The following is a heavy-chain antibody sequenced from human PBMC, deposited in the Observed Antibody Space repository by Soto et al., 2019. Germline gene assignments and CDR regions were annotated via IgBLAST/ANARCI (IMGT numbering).Heavy chain of an antibody. V-gene: IGHV1-46*01. CDR2: IHPDGGHT. CDR3: ARGDNNY. CDR1: GYTFTNYY. J-gene: IGHJ4*02. D-gene: IGHD2-15*01. Sequence: ASVKVSCKASGYTFTNYYVQWVRQAPGQGLEWMGVIHPDGGHTTYSQKFQDRVTMTRDTFTSTIYMELSSLRSEDTAVYYCARGDNNYWGQGTLVTVSS.